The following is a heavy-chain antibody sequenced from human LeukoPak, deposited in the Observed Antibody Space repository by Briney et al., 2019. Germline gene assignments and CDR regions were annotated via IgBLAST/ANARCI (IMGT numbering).Heavy chain of an antibody. V-gene: IGHV4-39*01. Sequence: KPSETLSLTCTVSGGSISSSSYYWGWIRQPPGKGLEWIGSIYYSGSTYYNPSLKSRVTISVDTSKNQFSLKLSSVTAADTAVYYCARGGNRIAVAGRGPPFDYWGQGTLVTVSS. D-gene: IGHD6-19*01. CDR1: GGSISSSSYY. CDR2: IYYSGST. CDR3: ARGGNRIAVAGRGPPFDY. J-gene: IGHJ4*02.